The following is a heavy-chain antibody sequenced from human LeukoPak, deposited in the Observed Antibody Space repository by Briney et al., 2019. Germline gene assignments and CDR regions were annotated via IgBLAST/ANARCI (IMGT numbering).Heavy chain of an antibody. J-gene: IGHJ4*02. Sequence: GGSLRLSCGASGFTFSGYAMSWIRQAPGKGLEWVSAISGNSGSTYYADSVKGRFTISRDNSKNTLYLQMNSLRAEDTAVYYCAKPSLLYGYCSGGSCYESPFDYWGQGTLVTVSS. CDR3: AKPSLLYGYCSGGSCYESPFDY. CDR1: GFTFSGYA. CDR2: ISGNSGST. D-gene: IGHD2-15*01. V-gene: IGHV3-23*01.